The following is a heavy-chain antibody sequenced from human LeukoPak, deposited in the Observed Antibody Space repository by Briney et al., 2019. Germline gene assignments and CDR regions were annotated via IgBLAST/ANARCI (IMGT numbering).Heavy chain of an antibody. CDR2: ITGGSTYI. Sequence: GGSLRLSCAASGFTFNSYTMAWVRQAPGKGLEWVSSITGGSTYIYYADSVKSRFTISRDNAKNSLYLQMNSLRAEDTAVYYCAKDSYSSGLDPWGQGTLVTVSS. CDR1: GFTFNSYT. CDR3: AKDSYSSGLDP. V-gene: IGHV3-21*01. D-gene: IGHD6-19*01. J-gene: IGHJ5*02.